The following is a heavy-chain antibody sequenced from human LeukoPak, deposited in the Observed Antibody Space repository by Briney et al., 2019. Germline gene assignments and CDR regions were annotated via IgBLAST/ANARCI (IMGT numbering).Heavy chain of an antibody. CDR3: ARARNYYDSSGYYDY. CDR2: INWNGGST. D-gene: IGHD3-22*01. V-gene: IGHV3-20*01. CDR1: GFTFSSYS. J-gene: IGHJ4*02. Sequence: GGSLRLSCAASGFTFSSYSMNWVRQAPGKGLEWVSGINWNGGSTGYADSVKGRFTISRDNAKNSLYLQMNSLRAEDTASYHCARARNYYDSSGYYDYWGQGTLVTVSS.